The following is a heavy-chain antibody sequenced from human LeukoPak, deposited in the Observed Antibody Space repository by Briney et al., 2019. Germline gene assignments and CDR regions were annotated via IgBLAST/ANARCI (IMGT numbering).Heavy chain of an antibody. J-gene: IGHJ4*02. D-gene: IGHD3-3*01. Sequence: PGGSLRLSCAASGFTFSSYAMSWVRQAPGKGLEWFSAISGSGGSTYYADSVKGRFTISRDNSKNTLYLQMNSLRAEDTAVYYCAKGGLTIFGVVTLSPFDYWGQGTLVTVSS. CDR2: ISGSGGST. CDR3: AKGGLTIFGVVTLSPFDY. V-gene: IGHV3-23*01. CDR1: GFTFSSYA.